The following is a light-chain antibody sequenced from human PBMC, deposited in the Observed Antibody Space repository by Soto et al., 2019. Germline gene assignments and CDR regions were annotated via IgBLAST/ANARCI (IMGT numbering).Light chain of an antibody. CDR1: QGISSY. V-gene: IGKV1-9*01. CDR2: AAS. J-gene: IGKJ4*01. CDR3: LQHNSYPLT. Sequence: DIQLTQSPSFLSASVGDRVTITCRASQGISSYLSWYQQKPGKAPKILIYAASTLQTGVPSRFSGSGSGTDFTLTISSLQPEDFATYYCLQHNSYPLTFGGGTKVEIK.